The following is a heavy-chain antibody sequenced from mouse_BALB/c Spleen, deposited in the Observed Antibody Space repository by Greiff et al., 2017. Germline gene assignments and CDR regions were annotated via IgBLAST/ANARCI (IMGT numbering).Heavy chain of an antibody. J-gene: IGHJ3*01. CDR3: ARKGGSSPFAY. Sequence: VQLQQSGAELMKPGASVKISCKATGYTFSSYWIEWVKQRPGHGLEWIGEILPGSGSTNYNEKFKGKATFTADTSSNTAYMQLSSLTSKDSAVYYCARKGGSSPFAYWGQGTLVTVSA. V-gene: IGHV1-9*01. CDR2: ILPGSGST. D-gene: IGHD1-1*01. CDR1: GYTFSSYW.